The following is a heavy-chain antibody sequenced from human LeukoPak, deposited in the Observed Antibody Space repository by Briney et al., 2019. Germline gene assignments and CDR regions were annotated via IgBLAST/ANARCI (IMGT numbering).Heavy chain of an antibody. CDR1: GGSISSSGYS. D-gene: IGHD2/OR15-2a*01. CDR2: IYYSGIT. V-gene: IGHV4-39*01. CDR3: ARHAPGSRGDFDS. Sequence: PSETLSLTCTVSGGSISSSGYSWAWIRQPPGKGLEWIGTIYYSGITYYNPSLMSRVTISADTSKNQLSLNLSSVTAADSAVYYCARHAPGSRGDFDSWGQGTLVTVSA. J-gene: IGHJ4*02.